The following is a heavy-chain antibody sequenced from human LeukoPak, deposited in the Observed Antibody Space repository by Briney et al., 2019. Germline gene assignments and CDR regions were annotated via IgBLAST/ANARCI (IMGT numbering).Heavy chain of an antibody. CDR1: GYTFTSYY. D-gene: IGHD4-17*01. CDR3: ARDPPHDYGDSWFDP. J-gene: IGHJ5*02. V-gene: IGHV1-46*01. CDR2: INPSGGST. Sequence: ASVKVSCKASGYTFTSYYMHWVRQAPGQGLEWMGIINPSGGSTSYAQKFQGRVTMTRDMSTSTVYMELSSLRSEDTAVYYCARDPPHDYGDSWFDPWGQGTLVTVSS.